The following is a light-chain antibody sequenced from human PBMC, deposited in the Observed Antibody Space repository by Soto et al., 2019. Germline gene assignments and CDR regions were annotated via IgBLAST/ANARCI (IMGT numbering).Light chain of an antibody. Sequence: VVLTQSPATLSMSPGEAVTLSCRASQIVSNPYLAWYQQRPGQVPRLVVSSTSKRATGIPEMFSGGWSGTDFTLTITSLEPEDFAVYYCHQYERLPVTFGQGTRL. J-gene: IGKJ5*01. CDR3: HQYERLPVT. CDR2: STS. CDR1: QIVSNPY. V-gene: IGKV3-20*01.